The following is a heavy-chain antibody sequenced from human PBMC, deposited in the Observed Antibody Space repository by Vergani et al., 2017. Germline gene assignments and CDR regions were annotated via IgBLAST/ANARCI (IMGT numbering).Heavy chain of an antibody. Sequence: QVQLVQSGAEVKKPGSSVKVSCKASGGTFSSYTISWVRQAPGQGLEWMGRIIPILGIANYAQKFQGRVTITADKSTSTAYMELSSLRSEDTAVYYCARDCSGGSCYSDYYYYGMDVWGQGP. CDR3: ARDCSGGSCYSDYYYYGMDV. V-gene: IGHV1-69*08. J-gene: IGHJ6*02. D-gene: IGHD2-15*01. CDR1: GGTFSSYT. CDR2: IIPILGIA.